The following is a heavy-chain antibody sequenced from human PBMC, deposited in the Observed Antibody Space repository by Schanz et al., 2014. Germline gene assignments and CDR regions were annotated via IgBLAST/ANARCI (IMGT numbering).Heavy chain of an antibody. J-gene: IGHJ6*02. V-gene: IGHV3-48*04. CDR3: AKGRGGTSSEGLDQYYGMDV. D-gene: IGHD6-6*01. CDR2: ISRDGTTS. CDR1: GFTFSTYW. Sequence: EVYLVESGGGLVQPGGSLRLSCAASGFTFSTYWMSWIRQAPGKGLEWLSYISRDGTTSYYADSVKGRFTISRDNAKNSLYLQMNSLRGEDTAVYFCAKGRGGTSSEGLDQYYGMDVWGQGTTVTVSS.